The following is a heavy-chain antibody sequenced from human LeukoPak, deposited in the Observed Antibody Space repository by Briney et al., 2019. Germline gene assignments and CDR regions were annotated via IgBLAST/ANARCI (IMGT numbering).Heavy chain of an antibody. Sequence: PGGSLRLSCAASGFTFSSYSMNWVRQAPGKGLEWVSSISSSSSYIYYADSVKGRFTISRDNAKNSLYLQMNSLRAEDTAVYYCARDIVVPATYGYYYGMDVWGQGTTVTVSS. J-gene: IGHJ6*02. V-gene: IGHV3-21*01. D-gene: IGHD2-2*01. CDR3: ARDIVVPATYGYYYGMDV. CDR2: ISSSSSYI. CDR1: GFTFSSYS.